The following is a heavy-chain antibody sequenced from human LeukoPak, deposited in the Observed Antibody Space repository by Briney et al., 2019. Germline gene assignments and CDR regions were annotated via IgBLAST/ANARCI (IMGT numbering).Heavy chain of an antibody. D-gene: IGHD2-2*01. V-gene: IGHV4-34*01. J-gene: IGHJ4*02. Sequence: SETLSLTCAVYGGSFSGYYWSWIRQPPGKGLEWIGEINHSGSTNYNPSLKSRVTISVDTSKNQFSLKLSSVTAADTAVYYCASIQLPPYYFDYWGQGTLVTVSS. CDR3: ASIQLPPYYFDY. CDR2: INHSGST. CDR1: GGSFSGYY.